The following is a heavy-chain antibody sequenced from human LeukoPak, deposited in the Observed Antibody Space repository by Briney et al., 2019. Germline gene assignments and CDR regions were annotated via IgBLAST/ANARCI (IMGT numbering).Heavy chain of an antibody. CDR3: ARARGESSIYYFDY. CDR1: GGSISSYY. Sequence: SETLSLTCTVSGGSISSYYWSWIRQPAGKGLEWIGRIYTSGSTNYNPPLKSRVTMSVDTSKNQFSLQLSSVTAADTALYYCARARGESSIYYFDYWGQGTLVTVSS. J-gene: IGHJ4*02. D-gene: IGHD3-16*02. CDR2: IYTSGST. V-gene: IGHV4-4*07.